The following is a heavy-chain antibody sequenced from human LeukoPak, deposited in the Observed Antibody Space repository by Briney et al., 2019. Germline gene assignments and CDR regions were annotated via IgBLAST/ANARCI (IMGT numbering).Heavy chain of an antibody. V-gene: IGHV4-59*01. CDR3: ARDHDTGNAFDI. J-gene: IGHJ3*02. CDR2: IYYSGST. CDR1: GGSISSYY. D-gene: IGHD5-18*01. Sequence: SETLSLTCTVSGGSISSYYWSWIRQPAGKGLEWIGYIYYSGSTNYNPSLESRVTISVDTSKNQFSLKLSSVTAADTAVYYCARDHDTGNAFDIWGQGTMVTVSS.